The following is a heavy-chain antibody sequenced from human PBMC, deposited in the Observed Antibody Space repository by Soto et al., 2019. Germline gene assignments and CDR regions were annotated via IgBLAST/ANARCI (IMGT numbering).Heavy chain of an antibody. CDR1: GYAFTTYG. D-gene: IGHD6-19*01. V-gene: IGHV1-18*01. CDR2: INAYNGNT. J-gene: IGHJ4*02. CDR3: ARDPVAGTYFDY. Sequence: QVQLVQSGAEVKEPGASVKVSYKASGYAFTTYGISWVRQAPGQGLEWMGWINAYNGNTNYAQNLQGRVTMTTDTSTSTTYMELRSLRSDDTAVYYCARDPVAGTYFDYWGQGTLVTVSS.